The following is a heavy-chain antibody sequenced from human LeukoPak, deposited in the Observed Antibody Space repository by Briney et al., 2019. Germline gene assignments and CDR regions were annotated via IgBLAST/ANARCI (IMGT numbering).Heavy chain of an antibody. CDR2: IIPIFGTA. CDR3: AREYSSSPWAFDY. V-gene: IGHV1-69*06. J-gene: IGHJ4*02. Sequence: ASVKVSCKASGGTFSSYAISWVRQAPGQGLEWMGGIIPIFGTANYAQKFQGRVTITADKSTSTAYMELSSLRSEDTAVYYCAREYSSSPWAFDYWGQGTLVTVSS. D-gene: IGHD6-6*01. CDR1: GGTFSSYA.